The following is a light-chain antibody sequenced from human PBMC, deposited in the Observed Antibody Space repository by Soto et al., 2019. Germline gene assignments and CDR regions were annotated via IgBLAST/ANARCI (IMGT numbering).Light chain of an antibody. Sequence: QSALTQPPCASGSPGQSVTMSCTATNSDVGGYNYVSWYQQHPGKAPKLIIYEVYKRPSGVPDRFSGSKSGNTAALTVSGLQAEDEADYYCSSYVGTNSYVFGTGTKVTVL. V-gene: IGLV2-8*01. CDR2: EVY. J-gene: IGLJ1*01. CDR3: SSYVGTNSYV. CDR1: NSDVGGYNY.